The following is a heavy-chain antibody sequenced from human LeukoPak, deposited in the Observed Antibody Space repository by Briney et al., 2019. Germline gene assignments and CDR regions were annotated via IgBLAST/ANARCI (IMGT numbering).Heavy chain of an antibody. V-gene: IGHV4-31*03. J-gene: IGHJ5*02. Sequence: SETLSLTCTVSGGSISSGGYYWSWIRQHPGKGLEWIGYIYYSGSTYYNPSLKSRVTISVDTSKNQFSLKLSSVTAADTAVYYCARHKSSSWYGDFDPWGQGTLVTVSS. CDR1: GGSISSGGYY. D-gene: IGHD6-13*01. CDR2: IYYSGST. CDR3: ARHKSSSWYGDFDP.